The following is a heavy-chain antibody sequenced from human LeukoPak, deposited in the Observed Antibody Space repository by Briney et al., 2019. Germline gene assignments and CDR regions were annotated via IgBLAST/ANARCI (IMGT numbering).Heavy chain of an antibody. CDR1: DDSITMYY. J-gene: IGHJ5*02. CDR2: VDHTGST. V-gene: IGHV4-59*01. CDR3: ARVQQWLGDGWFDP. D-gene: IGHD6-19*01. Sequence: SETLSLTCSVSDDSITMYYWTWIRQPPGKGLEWIGYVDHTGSTNFNPSLNGRVSISRDTTKNLFSLRLSSVTAADTAVYYCARVQQWLGDGWFDPWGQGTLVTVSS.